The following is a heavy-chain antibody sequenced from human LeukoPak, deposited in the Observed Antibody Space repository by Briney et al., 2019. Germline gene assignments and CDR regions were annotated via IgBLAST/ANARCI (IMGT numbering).Heavy chain of an antibody. V-gene: IGHV3-53*01. CDR2: IYSGGST. J-gene: IGHJ6*03. Sequence: GGSLRLSCAASGFTASSNYMSWVRQAPGKGLEWVSVIYSGGSTYYADSVKGRFTISRDNSKNTLYLQMNSLRAEDTAVYYCARTPLPNCSGGSCYSPYYYYYYMDVWGKGTTVTVSS. D-gene: IGHD2-15*01. CDR1: GFTASSNY. CDR3: ARTPLPNCSGGSCYSPYYYYYYMDV.